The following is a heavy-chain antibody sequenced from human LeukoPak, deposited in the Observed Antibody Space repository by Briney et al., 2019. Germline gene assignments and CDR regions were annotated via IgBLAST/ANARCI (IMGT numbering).Heavy chain of an antibody. J-gene: IGHJ4*02. Sequence: HTGGSLRLSCAASGFTFSSYGMHWVRQAPGKGLEWVAVISYDGSNKYYADSVKGRFTISRDNSKNMLFLQMNSLRAEDTAVYYCAIPKSGSYYPGFDYWGQGTLVTVSS. CDR3: AIPKSGSYYPGFDY. D-gene: IGHD1-26*01. CDR1: GFTFSSYG. CDR2: ISYDGSNK. V-gene: IGHV3-30*03.